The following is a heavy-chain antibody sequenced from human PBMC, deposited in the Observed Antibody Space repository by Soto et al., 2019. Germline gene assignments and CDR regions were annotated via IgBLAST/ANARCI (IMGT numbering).Heavy chain of an antibody. CDR3: AKGTVVVVAATPKPYYYGMDV. CDR1: GFTFSSYA. CDR2: ICGSCGST. D-gene: IGHD2-15*01. J-gene: IGHJ6*02. V-gene: IGHV3-23*01. Sequence: GGSLRLSCAASGFTFSSYAMSWVRQAPGKGLKWVSSICGSCGSTYYADSVKGRFTISRDNSKNTLYLQMNSLRAEDTAVYYCAKGTVVVVAATPKPYYYGMDVWGQGTTVTVSS.